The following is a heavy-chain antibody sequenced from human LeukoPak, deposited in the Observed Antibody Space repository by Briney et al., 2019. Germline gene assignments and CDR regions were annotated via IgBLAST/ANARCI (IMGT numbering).Heavy chain of an antibody. CDR2: IIPIFGTA. CDR1: GGTFSNYA. V-gene: IGHV1-69*13. Sequence: SVKVSCRASGGTFSNYAISWVRQAPGQGLEWMGGIIPIFGTANYAQKFQGRVTITADESTSAAYMELSSLRSDDTAVYYCAREGQYSSGWYRADRFDYWGQGTLVTVSS. CDR3: AREGQYSSGWYRADRFDY. D-gene: IGHD6-19*01. J-gene: IGHJ4*02.